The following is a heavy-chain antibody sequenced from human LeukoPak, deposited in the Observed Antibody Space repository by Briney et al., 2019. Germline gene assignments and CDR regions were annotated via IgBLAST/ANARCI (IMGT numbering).Heavy chain of an antibody. J-gene: IGHJ3*02. D-gene: IGHD3-3*01. Sequence: MASQTLSLTCTVSGGSISIGDYYWSWIRQPPGKGLEWIGYIYYSGSTYYNPSLKSRVTISLDRSKNQFSLKLSSVTAADTAVYYCARDSSVFWSGYPLGGAFDIWGQGTMVTVSS. CDR1: GGSISIGDYY. CDR3: ARDSSVFWSGYPLGGAFDI. V-gene: IGHV4-30-4*08. CDR2: IYYSGST.